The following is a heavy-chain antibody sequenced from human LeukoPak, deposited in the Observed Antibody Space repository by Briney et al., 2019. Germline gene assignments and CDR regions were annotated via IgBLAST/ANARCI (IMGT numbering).Heavy chain of an antibody. CDR3: ARVPSRHTIFGVVTQGYFDL. CDR2: MNPNSGNT. D-gene: IGHD3-3*01. J-gene: IGHJ2*01. Sequence: ASVKVSCKASGYTFTSYDINWVRQATGQGLEWMGWMNPNSGNTGYAQKFQGRVTITRNTSISTAYMELSSLRSEDTAVYYCARVPSRHTIFGVVTQGYFDLWGRGTLVTVSS. V-gene: IGHV1-8*03. CDR1: GYTFTSYD.